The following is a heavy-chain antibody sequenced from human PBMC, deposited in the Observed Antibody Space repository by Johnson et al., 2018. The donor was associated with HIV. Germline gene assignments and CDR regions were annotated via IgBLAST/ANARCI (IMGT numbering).Heavy chain of an antibody. V-gene: IGHV3-9*01. D-gene: IGHD3-3*01. CDR1: GFTFDDYA. CDR3: AKPQWVSSGAFDI. CDR2: IGWNSGSI. J-gene: IGHJ3*02. Sequence: VQLAESGGGLVQPGRSLRLSCAASGFTFDDYAIHWVRQAPGKGLEWGSGIGWNSGSIGYADSVKGRLTISRDNSKNTLYLQMNSLTAEDTAVYYCAKPQWVSSGAFDIWGQGTMVTVSS.